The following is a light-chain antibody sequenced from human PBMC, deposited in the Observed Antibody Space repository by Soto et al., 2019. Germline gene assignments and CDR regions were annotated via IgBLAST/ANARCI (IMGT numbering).Light chain of an antibody. Sequence: QSVLTQPPSVSGAPGQRVTISCTGSSSNVGAGFNVHWYQYIPGTAPRLLIYDNDNRPSGVPDRFSGSKSGTSASLAISGLQAEDEADYYCQSFGMFGGGTKVTVL. CDR3: QSFGM. CDR1: SSNVGAGFN. CDR2: DND. J-gene: IGLJ3*02. V-gene: IGLV1-40*01.